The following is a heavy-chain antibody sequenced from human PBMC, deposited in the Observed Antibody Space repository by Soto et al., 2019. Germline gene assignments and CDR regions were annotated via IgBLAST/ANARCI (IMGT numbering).Heavy chain of an antibody. CDR2: IHYSGTT. D-gene: IGHD3-22*01. Sequence: QLQVQESGPGRVKPSETLSLTSTVSGVSIDSGGYSWGWIRQPPGKGLGWIGNIHYSGTTYYNPSLKSRVIISVNTSKNQFSLRLNSVTAADTAVYYCARPYESGGFYYGFDYWGQGTPVTVSS. CDR3: ARPYESGGFYYGFDY. CDR1: GVSIDSGGYS. V-gene: IGHV4-39*01. J-gene: IGHJ4*02.